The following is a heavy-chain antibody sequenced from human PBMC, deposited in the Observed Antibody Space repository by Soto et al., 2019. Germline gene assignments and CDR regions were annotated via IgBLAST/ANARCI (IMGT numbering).Heavy chain of an antibody. V-gene: IGHV4-34*01. D-gene: IGHD3-10*01. CDR3: ARGMVRGVIINPHWYYYYGMDV. CDR2: INHSGST. Sequence: PSETLSLTCAVYGGSFSGYYWSWIRQPPGKGLEWIGEINHSGSTNYNQSLKSRVTISVDTSKNQFSLKLSSVTAADTAVYYCARGMVRGVIINPHWYYYYGMDVWGQGTTVTVSS. CDR1: GGSFSGYY. J-gene: IGHJ6*02.